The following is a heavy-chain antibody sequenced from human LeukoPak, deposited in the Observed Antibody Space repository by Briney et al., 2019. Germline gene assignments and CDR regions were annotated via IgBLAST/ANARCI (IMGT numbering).Heavy chain of an antibody. V-gene: IGHV1-69*13. CDR3: AKDGVDSSGYSVSFDY. D-gene: IGHD3-22*01. Sequence: ASVKVSCKASGGTFSSYAISWVRQAPGQGLGWMGGIIPIFGTANYAQKFQGRVTITADESTSTAYMELSSLRSEDTAVYYCAKDGVDSSGYSVSFDYWGQGTLVTVSS. J-gene: IGHJ4*02. CDR1: GGTFSSYA. CDR2: IIPIFGTA.